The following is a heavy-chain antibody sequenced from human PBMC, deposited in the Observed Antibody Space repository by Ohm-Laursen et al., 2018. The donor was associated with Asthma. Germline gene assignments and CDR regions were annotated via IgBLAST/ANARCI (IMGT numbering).Heavy chain of an antibody. Sequence: GDSLKISCKGSGYSFTSYWIGWVRQTPGKGLEWMGIIYPGDSDTRYSPSFQGQVTISADKSISTAYLQWSSLKASDTAMYYCARQMTTVGVYYYYGMDVWGQGTTVTVSS. CDR2: IYPGDSDT. CDR1: GYSFTSYW. J-gene: IGHJ6*02. V-gene: IGHV5-51*01. CDR3: ARQMTTVGVYYYYGMDV. D-gene: IGHD4-11*01.